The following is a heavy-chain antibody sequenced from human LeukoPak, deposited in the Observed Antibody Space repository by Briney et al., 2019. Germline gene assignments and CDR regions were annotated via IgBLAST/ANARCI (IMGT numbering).Heavy chain of an antibody. CDR1: GGSISSGGYS. CDR3: ASVDTAMVNDY. CDR2: FYNSGST. J-gene: IGHJ4*02. V-gene: IGHV4-30-2*01. D-gene: IGHD5-18*01. Sequence: SQTLSLTCGVSGGSISSGGYSWSWIRQPPAKGLEWNEYFYNSGSTYYNPSLKRRVTISADRPKNQFSLKLSSVTAADTAVDYCASVDTAMVNDYWGQGTLVTVSS.